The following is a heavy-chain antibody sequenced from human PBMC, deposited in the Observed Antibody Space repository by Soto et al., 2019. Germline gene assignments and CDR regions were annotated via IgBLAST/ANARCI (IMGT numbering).Heavy chain of an antibody. Sequence: GGSLRLSCAASGFTFSSYSMNWVHQAPGKGLEWVSSISSSSSYIYYADSVKGRFTISRDNAKNSLYLQMNSLRAEDTAVYYCAVGVVVVAADAFDIWGQGTMVTVSS. CDR3: AVGVVVVAADAFDI. V-gene: IGHV3-21*01. CDR1: GFTFSSYS. CDR2: ISSSSSYI. D-gene: IGHD2-15*01. J-gene: IGHJ3*02.